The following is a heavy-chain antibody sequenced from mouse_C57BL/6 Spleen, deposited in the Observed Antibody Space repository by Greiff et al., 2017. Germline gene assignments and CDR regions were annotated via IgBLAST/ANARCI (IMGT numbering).Heavy chain of an antibody. D-gene: IGHD2-5*01. Sequence: QVQLQQPGAELVRPGSSVKLSCKASGYTFTSYWMDWVKQRPGQGLEWIGNIYPSDSETHYNQKFKDKATFTADTSSNTAYMQLSSLTTEDSAIXYCASSYYSNYAWFAYWGQGTLVTVSA. CDR2: IYPSDSET. CDR1: GYTFTSYW. CDR3: ASSYYSNYAWFAY. J-gene: IGHJ3*01. V-gene: IGHV1-61*01.